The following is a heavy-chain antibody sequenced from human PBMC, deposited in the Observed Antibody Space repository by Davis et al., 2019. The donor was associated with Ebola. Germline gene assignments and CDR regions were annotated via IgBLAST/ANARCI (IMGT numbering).Heavy chain of an antibody. V-gene: IGHV3-23*01. J-gene: IGHJ4*02. Sequence: GGSLRLSCTDSVITFSSYAMTWVRQAPGKGLEWVSAISGSGGSTYYADSVKGRFTISRDNSKKSLYLQMNSLRAEDTAVYYCARDGGYSGYDGFDYWGQGTLVTVSS. D-gene: IGHD5-12*01. CDR3: ARDGGYSGYDGFDY. CDR2: ISGSGGST. CDR1: VITFSSYA.